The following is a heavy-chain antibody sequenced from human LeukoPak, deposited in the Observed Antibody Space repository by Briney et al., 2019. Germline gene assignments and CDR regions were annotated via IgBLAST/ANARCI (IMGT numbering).Heavy chain of an antibody. CDR1: GFTFSSYW. J-gene: IGHJ4*02. V-gene: IGHV3-7*01. Sequence: PGGSLRLSCAASGFTFSSYWMSWVRQAPGKGVEWVANIKQDGSEKYYVDSVKGRFTISRDNAKNSLYLQMNSLRAEDTAVYYCARERDYGDYRGPFDYWGQGTLVTVSS. D-gene: IGHD4-17*01. CDR3: ARERDYGDYRGPFDY. CDR2: IKQDGSEK.